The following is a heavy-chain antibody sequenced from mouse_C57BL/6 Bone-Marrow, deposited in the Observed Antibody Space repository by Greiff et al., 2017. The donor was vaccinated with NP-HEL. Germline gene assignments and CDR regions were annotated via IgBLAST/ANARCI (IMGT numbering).Heavy chain of an antibody. CDR3: ARGGIDGYYDY. D-gene: IGHD2-3*01. V-gene: IGHV1-64*01. CDR2: IHPNSGST. J-gene: IGHJ2*01. CDR1: GYTFTSYW. Sequence: KQPGAELVKPGASVKLSCKASGYTFTSYWMHWVKQRPGQGLEWIGMIHPNSGSTNYNEKFKSKATLTVDKSSSTAYMQLSSLTSEDSAVYYCARGGIDGYYDYWGQGTTLTVSS.